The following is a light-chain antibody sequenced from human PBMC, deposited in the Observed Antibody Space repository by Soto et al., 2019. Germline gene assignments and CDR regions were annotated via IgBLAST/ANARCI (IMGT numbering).Light chain of an antibody. J-gene: IGLJ2*01. Sequence: QSALTQPPSASGSPGQSVTISCTGTRSDIGGYNYVSWYQQHPGKAPKLMIYEVSRRPSGVPDRFSGSTSGNTASLTVSGLQAEDEAAYYCSSYAGSNTYVVFGGGTKLTVL. CDR1: RSDIGGYNY. CDR3: SSYAGSNTYVV. V-gene: IGLV2-8*01. CDR2: EVS.